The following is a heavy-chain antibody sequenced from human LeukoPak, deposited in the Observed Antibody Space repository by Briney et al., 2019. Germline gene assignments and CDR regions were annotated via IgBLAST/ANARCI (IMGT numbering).Heavy chain of an antibody. CDR3: AKYSSSWGQYYFDY. V-gene: IGHV3-23*01. CDR2: ISGSGGTT. D-gene: IGHD6-13*01. J-gene: IGHJ4*02. CDR1: GFTFSSYA. Sequence: PGGSLRLSCAASGFTFSSYAMSWVRQAPGKGLEWVSAISGSGGTTYYADSVKGRFTISRDNSKNTLFLQMSSLRAEDTAVYYCAKYSSSWGQYYFDYWGQGTLVTVSS.